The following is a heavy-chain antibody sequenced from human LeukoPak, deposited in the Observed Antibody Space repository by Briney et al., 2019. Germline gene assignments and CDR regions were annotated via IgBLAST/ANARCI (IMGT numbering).Heavy chain of an antibody. CDR2: ISSSSTTM. J-gene: IGHJ5*01. CDR1: GFTFTNYN. Sequence: GGSLRLSCVASGFTFTNYNMSWVRQAPGKRLEWVSQISSSSTTMYYADSVKGRFTISRDNAKNSLYLQMSSLRDEDTAIYYCARSFDSWGQGTLVTVAS. CDR3: ARSFDS. V-gene: IGHV3-48*02.